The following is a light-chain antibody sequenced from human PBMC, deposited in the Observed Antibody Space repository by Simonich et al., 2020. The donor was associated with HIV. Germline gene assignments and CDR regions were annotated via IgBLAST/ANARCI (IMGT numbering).Light chain of an antibody. J-gene: IGLJ3*02. CDR1: RCNVGGYNY. CDR2: DVT. CDR3: SSYTSSSTWV. Sequence: QSALTQPASVSGSPGQSITISCTVTRCNVGGYNYVSCYQQHPGTPHQHMIYDVTKRPSVVSNRFSGAKSGNTASLTISGLQAEDEADYYCSSYTSSSTWVFGGGTKLTVL. V-gene: IGLV2-14*01.